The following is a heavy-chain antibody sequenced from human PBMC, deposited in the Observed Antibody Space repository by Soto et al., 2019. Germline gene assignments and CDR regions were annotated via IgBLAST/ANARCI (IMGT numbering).Heavy chain of an antibody. D-gene: IGHD3-3*01. CDR3: ARGSFDFWSGYYKLGNWFDP. J-gene: IGHJ5*02. Sequence: SETLSLTCTVSGDSVTSVSDYWSWVRQPPGKGLEWIGYIYYSGSTNYNPSLKSRVTISVDTSKNQFSLKLSSVTAADTAVYYCARGSFDFWSGYYKLGNWFDPWGQGTLVTVSS. CDR2: IYYSGST. CDR1: GDSVTSVSDY. V-gene: IGHV4-61*01.